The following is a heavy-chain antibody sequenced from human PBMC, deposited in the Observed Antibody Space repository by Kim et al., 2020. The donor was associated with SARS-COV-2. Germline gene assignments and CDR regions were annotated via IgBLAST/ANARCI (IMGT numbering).Heavy chain of an antibody. CDR2: ISSSGSTI. J-gene: IGHJ6*03. Sequence: GGSLRLSCAASGFTFSDYYMSWIRQAPGKGLEWVSYISSSGSTIYYADSVKGRFTISRDNAKNSLYLQMNSLRAEDTAVYYCARENDRGYYGSGSSNGVTSLYYMDVWGKGTTVTVSS. V-gene: IGHV3-11*01. CDR1: GFTFSDYY. D-gene: IGHD3-10*01. CDR3: ARENDRGYYGSGSSNGVTSLYYMDV.